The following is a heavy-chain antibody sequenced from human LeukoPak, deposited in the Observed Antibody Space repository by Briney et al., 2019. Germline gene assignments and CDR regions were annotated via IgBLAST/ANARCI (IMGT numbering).Heavy chain of an antibody. CDR2: ISGSGGST. D-gene: IGHD2-15*01. Sequence: PGGSLRLSCAASGLTFSSYAMGWVRQAPGKGLEWVSAISGSGGSTYYAGYVKGRFTISRDNSKNTLYLQMNSLRAEDTAVYYCAKVIVVVVAADAFDIWGQGTMVTVSS. CDR3: AKVIVVVVAADAFDI. J-gene: IGHJ3*02. V-gene: IGHV3-23*01. CDR1: GLTFSSYA.